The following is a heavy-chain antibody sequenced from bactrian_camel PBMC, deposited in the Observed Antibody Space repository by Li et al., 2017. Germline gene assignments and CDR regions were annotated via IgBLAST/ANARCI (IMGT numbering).Heavy chain of an antibody. J-gene: IGHJ4*01. CDR1: GFAFSNYW. V-gene: IGHV3S1*01. CDR2: INSGGTM. Sequence: VQLVESGGGLVQPGGSLRLSCEASGFAFSNYWVHWVRQAPGKGLEWVSGINSGGTMYYVDSVKGRFTISRDNAKNTLYLQMNSLKTEDTAVYYCATADGTSWLPFDDWGQGTQVTVS. D-gene: IGHD6*01. CDR3: ATADGTSWLPFDD.